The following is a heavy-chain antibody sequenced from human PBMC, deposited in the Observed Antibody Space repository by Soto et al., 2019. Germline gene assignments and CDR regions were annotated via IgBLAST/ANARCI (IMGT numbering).Heavy chain of an antibody. V-gene: IGHV1-3*01. CDR3: ARGPGGPDGPGDY. J-gene: IGHJ4*02. Sequence: QVQLVQSGAEVKKPGASMKVSCKASGYTFTSYAMHWVRQAPGQRLEWMGWINAGNGNTKYSQKFQGRVTITRDTSASTGYMELSSLRSEDTAVYYCARGPGGPDGPGDYWGQGNLVTVSS. CDR1: GYTFTSYA. D-gene: IGHD2-15*01. CDR2: INAGNGNT.